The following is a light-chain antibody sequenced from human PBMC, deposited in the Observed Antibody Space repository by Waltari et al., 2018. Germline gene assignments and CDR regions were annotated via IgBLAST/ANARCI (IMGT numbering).Light chain of an antibody. CDR3: QQSFSIPYT. V-gene: IGKV1-39*01. CDR1: QTISTF. J-gene: IGKJ2*01. Sequence: IQMTQSPSSLSASVGDGVTITCRANQTISTFLNWYQQKLGRAPKLLIYKASHVQTGVPARFSGSGAGTDCTLTVSSLQPEDFTTYYCQQSFSIPYTFGQGTKVEL. CDR2: KAS.